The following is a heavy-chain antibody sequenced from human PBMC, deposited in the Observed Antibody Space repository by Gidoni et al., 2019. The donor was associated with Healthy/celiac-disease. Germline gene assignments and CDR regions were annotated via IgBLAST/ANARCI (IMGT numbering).Heavy chain of an antibody. D-gene: IGHD6-19*01. Sequence: QVQLQESGPGLVKPSQTLSLTCTVSGGSISSGSYYWSWIRQPAGKGLEWIGRIYTSGSTNYNPSLKSRVTISVDTSKNQFSLKLSSVTAADTAVYYCARDPWYPGIAVGPTGFDPWGQGTLVTVSS. V-gene: IGHV4-61*02. CDR1: GGSISSGSYY. CDR3: ARDPWYPGIAVGPTGFDP. CDR2: IYTSGST. J-gene: IGHJ5*02.